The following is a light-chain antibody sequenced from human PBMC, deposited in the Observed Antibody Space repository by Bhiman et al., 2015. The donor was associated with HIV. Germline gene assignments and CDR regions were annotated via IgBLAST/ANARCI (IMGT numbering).Light chain of an antibody. J-gene: IGLJ1*01. CDR2: GEN. V-gene: IGLV3-19*01. CDR1: SLRNYY. Sequence: SSELTQDPAVSVALGQTVRITCQGDSLRNYYASWYQQKPGQAPVLVIYGENNRPSGIPDRFSGSSLGDTSSLTVTGAQAADEADYYCNSRDSSGYLFVFGTGTKVTVL. CDR3: NSRDSSGYLFV.